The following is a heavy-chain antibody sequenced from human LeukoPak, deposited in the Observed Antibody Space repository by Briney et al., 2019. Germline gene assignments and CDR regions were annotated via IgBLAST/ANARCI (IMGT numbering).Heavy chain of an antibody. CDR1: GFTLTNNW. CDR2: VNTYGTNT. V-gene: IGHV3-74*01. J-gene: IGHJ4*02. CDR3: ARDGGRDSSDLDY. D-gene: IGHD3-22*01. Sequence: GGSLRLSCTASGFTLTNNWMHWVRQVPGKGLEWVSRVNTYGTNTNYADSVRGRFTISRDDSKNTLYLQMNSLRAEDTAVYYCARDGGRDSSDLDYWGQGTLVTVSS.